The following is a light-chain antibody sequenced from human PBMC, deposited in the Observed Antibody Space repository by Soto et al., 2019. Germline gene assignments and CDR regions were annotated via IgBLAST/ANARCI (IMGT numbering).Light chain of an antibody. CDR2: ETS. CDR1: RSLTSW. CDR3: QQYSTFWT. V-gene: IGKV1-5*03. Sequence: DIQMSQSPSTLSASVGDRVTITCRASRSLTSWLAWYQQKPGRAPKLLIYETSILQSGVPSRFSGSGAGTDFTLTISCVQPDDIATYYCQQYSTFWTFGQGTRVEVK. J-gene: IGKJ1*01.